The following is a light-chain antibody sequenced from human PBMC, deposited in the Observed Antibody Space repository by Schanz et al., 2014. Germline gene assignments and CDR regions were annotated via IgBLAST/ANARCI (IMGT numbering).Light chain of an antibody. CDR2: DVS. CDR1: TSDVGTYNY. V-gene: IGLV2-14*03. Sequence: QSALTQPASVSGSPGQSITISCTGTTSDVGTYNYVSWYQQHPGKAPKLMIYDVSNRPPGVSNRFSGSKSGNTASLTISGLQTEDEADYYCSSYAGSNNVVVFGGGTKLTVL. J-gene: IGLJ2*01. CDR3: SSYAGSNNVVV.